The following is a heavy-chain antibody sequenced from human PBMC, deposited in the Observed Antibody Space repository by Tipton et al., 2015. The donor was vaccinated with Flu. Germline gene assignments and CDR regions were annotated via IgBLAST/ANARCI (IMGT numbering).Heavy chain of an antibody. J-gene: IGHJ3*02. V-gene: IGHV3-66*02. CDR1: GFSVSNNY. Sequence: SLRLSCAASGFSVSNNYMSWVRQAPGKGLEWVSVIYSDGRTRYADSVKGRFTISRDDSENTLYLQMSSLRREDTAVYYCARRGGSKPNDAFDIWGQGTMVTVSS. CDR2: IYSDGRT. D-gene: IGHD1-26*01. CDR3: ARRGGSKPNDAFDI.